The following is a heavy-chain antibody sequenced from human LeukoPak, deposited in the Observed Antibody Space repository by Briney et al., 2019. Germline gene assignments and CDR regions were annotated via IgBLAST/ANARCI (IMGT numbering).Heavy chain of an antibody. CDR2: IYYSGST. D-gene: IGHD2-15*01. J-gene: IGHJ4*02. V-gene: IGHV4-31*03. Sequence: SQTLSLTCTVSGGSISSGSYYWSWICQHPGKGLEWIGYIYYSGSTYYNPSLKSRVTISVDTSKNQFSLKLSSVTAADTAVYYCARGYCSGGSCYSGLFDYWGQGTLVTVSS. CDR3: ARGYCSGGSCYSGLFDY. CDR1: GGSISSGSYY.